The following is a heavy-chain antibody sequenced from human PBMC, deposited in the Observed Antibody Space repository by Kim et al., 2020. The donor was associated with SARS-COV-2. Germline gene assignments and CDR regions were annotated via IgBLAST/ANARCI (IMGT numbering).Heavy chain of an antibody. J-gene: IGHJ5*02. V-gene: IGHV4-39*01. CDR3: ARRTSGYYFRSWFDP. Sequence: PSLKIRVTISVDTSKNQFSLKLSSVTAADTAVYYCARRTSGYYFRSWFDPWGQGTLVTVSS. D-gene: IGHD3-3*01.